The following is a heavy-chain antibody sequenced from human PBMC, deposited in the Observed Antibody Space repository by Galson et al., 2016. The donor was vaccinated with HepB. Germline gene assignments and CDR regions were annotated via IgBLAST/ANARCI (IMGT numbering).Heavy chain of an antibody. CDR3: ARGPRYYDTDGYFDY. D-gene: IGHD3-22*01. CDR1: GFTFSTYA. J-gene: IGHJ4*02. CDR2: ISFDGTNA. V-gene: IGHV3-30*09. Sequence: SLRLSCAASGFTFSTYAMHWVRQAPGKGLEWLALISFDGTNAYYPDSMKGRFAISRDNPMNTLYLQMSSLRAEDTAVYYCARGPRYYDTDGYFDYWGQGILVTVSS.